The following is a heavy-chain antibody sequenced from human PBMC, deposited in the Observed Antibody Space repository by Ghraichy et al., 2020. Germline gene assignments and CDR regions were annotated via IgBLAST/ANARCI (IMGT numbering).Heavy chain of an antibody. Sequence: SETLSLTCAVYGGSFSGYYWSWIRQPPGKGLEWIGEINHSGSTNYNPSLKSRVTISVDTSKNQFSLKLSSVTAADTAVYYCARGLRFLEWLPHAKYYYYYGMDVWGQGTTVTVSS. V-gene: IGHV4-34*01. CDR1: GGSFSGYY. CDR2: INHSGST. J-gene: IGHJ6*02. CDR3: ARGLRFLEWLPHAKYYYYYGMDV. D-gene: IGHD3-3*01.